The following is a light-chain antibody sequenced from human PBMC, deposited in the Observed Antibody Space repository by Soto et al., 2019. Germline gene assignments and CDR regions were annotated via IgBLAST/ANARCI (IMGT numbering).Light chain of an antibody. CDR3: LLSYNGPRV. Sequence: QAVVTQEASLTVSPGGTVTLTCDSSTGAFTRALYPYWFQQKPGQAPRTLIYDTDSRHSWTPARFSASLLGGKAALTLSGAQPEDEATYFCLLSYNGPRVFGRGTQLTVL. J-gene: IGLJ2*01. CDR1: TGAFTRALY. V-gene: IGLV7-46*01. CDR2: DTD.